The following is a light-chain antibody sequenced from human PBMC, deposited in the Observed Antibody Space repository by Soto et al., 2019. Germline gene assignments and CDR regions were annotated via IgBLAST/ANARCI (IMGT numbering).Light chain of an antibody. CDR2: KVS. Sequence: DVVMTQSPLSLPVTLGQPASISCGSSQSLVYSDGYTSLNWFQQWPGQSPRRLIYKVSNRDSGVPDRFSGSGSGTDLTLKICRVEAEDVAVYHCMQGTHWPPEYPRLFGPGTKVDFK. J-gene: IGKJ3*01. CDR1: QSLVYSDGYTS. V-gene: IGKV2-30*01. CDR3: MQGTHWPPEYPRL.